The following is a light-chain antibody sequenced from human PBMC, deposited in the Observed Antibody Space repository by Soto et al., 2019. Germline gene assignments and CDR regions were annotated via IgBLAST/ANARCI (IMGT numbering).Light chain of an antibody. CDR1: QSARYY. CDR2: ASS. J-gene: IGKJ2*01. V-gene: IGKV1-39*01. CDR3: QQSYSRGYT. Sequence: DIQMTQSPSSLSASVGDRVTITCRASQSARYYLNWYQQTPGKPPKLLIYASSTLQSEVPSRFSGSGSGTDFTLTISRLQPEDFATYYCQQSYSRGYTFGQGTKLEI.